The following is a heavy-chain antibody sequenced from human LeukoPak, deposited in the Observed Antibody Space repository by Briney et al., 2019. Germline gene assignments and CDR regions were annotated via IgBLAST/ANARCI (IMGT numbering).Heavy chain of an antibody. Sequence: GGSLRLSCAASGFTFSSSWMMWVRQAPGKGLEWVANINQDGTDKQYVDSMRGRFTISRDNAKKSLFLQMDGLRAEDTAVYYCAREGDILTNYYYYYMDVWGKGTTVTVSS. D-gene: IGHD3-9*01. CDR1: GFTFSSSW. J-gene: IGHJ6*03. CDR2: INQDGTDK. V-gene: IGHV3-7*01. CDR3: AREGDILTNYYYYYMDV.